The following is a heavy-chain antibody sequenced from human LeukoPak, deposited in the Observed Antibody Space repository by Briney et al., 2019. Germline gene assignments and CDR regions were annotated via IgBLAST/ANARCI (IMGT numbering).Heavy chain of an antibody. J-gene: IGHJ4*02. CDR1: GYTFTNDG. D-gene: IGHD2-2*01. CDR2: ISAHNGAT. V-gene: IGHV1-18*01. CDR3: ATFNRYCSSTSCYFDY. Sequence: ASVKVSCKASGYTFTNDGISWVRQAPGQGPEWMGWISAHNGATDYAQNLQGRVTLTIDTSTSTAYMELRSLRSEDTAVYYCATFNRYCSSTSCYFDYWGQGTLVTVSS.